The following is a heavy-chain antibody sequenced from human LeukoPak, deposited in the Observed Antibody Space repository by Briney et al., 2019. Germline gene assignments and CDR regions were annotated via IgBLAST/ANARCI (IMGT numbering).Heavy chain of an antibody. V-gene: IGHV1-69*05. Sequence: ASVKVSCKASGGTFSSYAISWVRQAPGQGLEWMGGIIPIFGTANYAQKFQGRVTITRDTSASTAYMELSSLRSEDMAVYYCARDGGISTTVTEPRHYNWFDPWGQGTLVTVSS. D-gene: IGHD4-17*01. CDR3: ARDGGISTTVTEPRHYNWFDP. CDR2: IIPIFGTA. J-gene: IGHJ5*02. CDR1: GGTFSSYA.